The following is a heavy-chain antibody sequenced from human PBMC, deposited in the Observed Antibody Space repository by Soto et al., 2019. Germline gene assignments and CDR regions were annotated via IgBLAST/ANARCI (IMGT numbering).Heavy chain of an antibody. J-gene: IGHJ4*02. CDR3: ARGPPFGR. D-gene: IGHD3-3*01. V-gene: IGHV4-30-2*01. CDR2: IYHSGST. CDR1: GASIGSGGSS. Sequence: QLQLRESGSGLVKLSQTLSLTCAASGASIGSGGSSWSWIRKPPGKGLEWIGYIYHSGSTYYNPSLKSRVTISVDRSKNQFSLKLSSVTAADTAVYYCARGPPFGRRGQGTLVTVSS.